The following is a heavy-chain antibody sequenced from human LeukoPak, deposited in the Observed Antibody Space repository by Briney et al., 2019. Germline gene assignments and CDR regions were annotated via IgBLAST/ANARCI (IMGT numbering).Heavy chain of an antibody. Sequence: GESLKISCKGSGYSFTSYWIGWVRQMPGKGLEWMGIIYPGDSDTRYSPSSQGQVTISADKSISTAYLQWSSLKASDTAMYYCARHLESYDILTGYSTDYWGQGTLVTVSS. CDR2: IYPGDSDT. V-gene: IGHV5-51*01. CDR1: GYSFTSYW. J-gene: IGHJ4*02. CDR3: ARHLESYDILTGYSTDY. D-gene: IGHD3-9*01.